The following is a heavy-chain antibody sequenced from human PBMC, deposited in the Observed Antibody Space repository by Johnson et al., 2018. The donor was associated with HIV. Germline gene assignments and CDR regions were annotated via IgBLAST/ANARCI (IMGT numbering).Heavy chain of an antibody. CDR1: GLTVSSNY. CDR3: ARGGWGDAFDI. D-gene: IGHD3-16*01. J-gene: IGHJ3*02. Sequence: QVQLVESGGGLIQPGGSLRLSCAASGLTVSSNYMSWVRQAPGKGLEWVSYISSSGSTIYYADSVKGRFTISRDNAKNSLYLQMNSLRAEDTAVYYCARGGWGDAFDIWGQGTMVTVSS. CDR2: ISSSGSTI. V-gene: IGHV3-11*04.